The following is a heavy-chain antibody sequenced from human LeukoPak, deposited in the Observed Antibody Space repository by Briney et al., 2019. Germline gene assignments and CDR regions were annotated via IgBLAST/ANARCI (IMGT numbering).Heavy chain of an antibody. CDR2: INPNSGGT. CDR1: GGTFSSYD. J-gene: IGHJ4*02. Sequence: ASVKVSCKASGGTFSSYDISWVRQAPGQGLEWMGWINPNSGGTNYAQKFQGRVTMTRDTSITTAYMELSRLRSDDTAVYYCARGSLLSSSSWTPPTPDWGQGTLVTVSS. CDR3: ARGSLLSSSSWTPPTPD. V-gene: IGHV1-2*02. D-gene: IGHD6-13*01.